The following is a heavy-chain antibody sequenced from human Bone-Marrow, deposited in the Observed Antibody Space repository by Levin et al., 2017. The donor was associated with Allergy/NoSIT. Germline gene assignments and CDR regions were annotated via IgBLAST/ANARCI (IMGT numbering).Heavy chain of an antibody. D-gene: IGHD3-3*01. CDR3: TRDDFRPGPYFGY. J-gene: IGHJ4*02. V-gene: IGHV3-49*03. CDR2: IRSTAYGRTT. CDR1: GFTFRDYA. Sequence: GESLKISCTASGFTFRDYAISWFRQPPGRGLEWVGFIRSTAYGRTTESAASVKGRLTISRDDSKSIAYLQLNSLKTEDTAVYYCTRDDFRPGPYFGYWGQGTLVTVSS.